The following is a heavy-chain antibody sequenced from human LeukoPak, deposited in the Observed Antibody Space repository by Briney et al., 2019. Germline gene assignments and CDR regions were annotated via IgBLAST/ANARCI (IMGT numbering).Heavy chain of an antibody. CDR1: GASINSYR. Sequence: SETLSLTCNVSGASINSYRWNWIRQPPGKGLEWIGEINDIGNTNYDPSLRSRVTISVDTSKNQFSLSLTSATAADTAVYFCARLGSVGYYNYQYMDIWGNGTTVTVSS. CDR3: ARLGSVGYYNYQYMDI. D-gene: IGHD3-10*01. J-gene: IGHJ6*03. CDR2: INDIGNT. V-gene: IGHV4-34*01.